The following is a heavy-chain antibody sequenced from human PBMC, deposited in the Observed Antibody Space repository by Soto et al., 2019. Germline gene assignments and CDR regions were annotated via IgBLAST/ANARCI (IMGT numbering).Heavy chain of an antibody. CDR1: GGSISNYY. Sequence: SETLSLTCTVSGGSISNYYWNWIRQPPGKGLEWIGSIYYSGSTYYNPSLKSRVTISIDTSKNQFSLSLTSVNTADTAVYYCARSSNWFLSPFDYWGPGTLVTVSS. V-gene: IGHV4-59*01. CDR2: IYYSGST. J-gene: IGHJ4*02. CDR3: ARSSNWFLSPFDY. D-gene: IGHD6-13*01.